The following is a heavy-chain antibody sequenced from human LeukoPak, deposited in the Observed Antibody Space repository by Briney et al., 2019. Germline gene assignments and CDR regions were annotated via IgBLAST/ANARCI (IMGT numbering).Heavy chain of an antibody. V-gene: IGHV3-30*18. CDR3: AKDLCTATNCYFGD. Sequence: PGGSLRLSCAASGFTFSSYGMHWVRQAPGKGLEWVAVISYDGSYKFYADSVKGRFTISRDNSKNTVYVQMSSLRAEDTAVYYCAKDLCTATNCYFGDWGQGSLVTVSS. J-gene: IGHJ4*02. D-gene: IGHD2-2*01. CDR2: ISYDGSYK. CDR1: GFTFSSYG.